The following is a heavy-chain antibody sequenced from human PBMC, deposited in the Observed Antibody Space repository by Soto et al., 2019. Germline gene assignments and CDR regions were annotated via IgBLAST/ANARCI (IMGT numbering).Heavy chain of an antibody. Sequence: SETLSLTCAVYGGSFSGYYWSWIRQPPGKGLEWIGEINHSGSTNYNPSLKSRVTISVDTSKNQFSLKLSSVTAADTAVYYCARRPAYYDILTGSYYFDYWGQGTLVTVSS. CDR3: ARRPAYYDILTGSYYFDY. J-gene: IGHJ4*02. CDR1: GGSFSGYY. CDR2: INHSGST. V-gene: IGHV4-34*01. D-gene: IGHD3-9*01.